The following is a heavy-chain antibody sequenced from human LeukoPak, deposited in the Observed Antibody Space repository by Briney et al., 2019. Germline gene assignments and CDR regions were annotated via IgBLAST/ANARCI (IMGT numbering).Heavy chain of an antibody. CDR3: ARGKNYYGSGSYYNAKPRPLNWFDP. CDR2: IYYSGST. Sequence: SETLSLTCTVSGGSISSSSYYWGWIRQPPGKGLEWIGSIYYSGSTYYNPSLKSRVTISVDTSKNQFSLKLSSVTAADTAVYYCARGKNYYGSGSYYNAKPRPLNWFDPWGQGTLVTVSS. D-gene: IGHD3-10*01. CDR1: GGSISSSSYY. V-gene: IGHV4-39*01. J-gene: IGHJ5*02.